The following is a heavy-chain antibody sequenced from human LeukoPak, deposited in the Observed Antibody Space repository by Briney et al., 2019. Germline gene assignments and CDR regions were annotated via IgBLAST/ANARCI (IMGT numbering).Heavy chain of an antibody. CDR1: GFTFSSYA. CDR3: AKGSYYDSSGSFYFDY. V-gene: IGHV3-23*01. CDR2: ISGSGDNT. Sequence: GGSLRLSCAASGFTFSSYAMSWVRQAPGKGLEWVSGISGSGDNTYYADSVKGRFTISRDNSKNTLYVQVNSLGTEDTAAYYCAKGSYYDSSGSFYFDYWGQRTLVTVSS. J-gene: IGHJ4*02. D-gene: IGHD3-22*01.